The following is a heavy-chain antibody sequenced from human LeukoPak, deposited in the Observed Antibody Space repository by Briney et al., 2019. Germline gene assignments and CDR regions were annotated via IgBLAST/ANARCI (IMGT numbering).Heavy chain of an antibody. Sequence: SETLSLTCTVSGGSISSSSYYWGWIRQPPGKGLEWFGSIFYSGNTYYNPSLKSRVSISVDTSKNQFSLKLSSVAAADAAVYYCARQSVGDGYNPFDYWGQGTLVTVSS. CDR3: ARQSVGDGYNPFDY. CDR1: GGSISSSSYY. J-gene: IGHJ4*02. CDR2: IFYSGNT. V-gene: IGHV4-39*01. D-gene: IGHD5-24*01.